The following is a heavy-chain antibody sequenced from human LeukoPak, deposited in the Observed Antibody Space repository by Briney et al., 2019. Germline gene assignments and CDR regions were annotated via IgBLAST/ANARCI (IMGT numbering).Heavy chain of an antibody. J-gene: IGHJ4*02. D-gene: IGHD5-18*01. V-gene: IGHV4-39*01. Sequence: TLSLTCTVSGVSISSSIYYWGWIRQPPGKGLEWIGRIYYSGSTHYNPSLKSRVIISVDTSKNQLSLTLSSVTAADTAVYYCARNHTHEGYGYYFDYWGQGTLITVSA. CDR2: IYYSGST. CDR3: ARNHTHEGYGYYFDY. CDR1: GVSISSSIYY.